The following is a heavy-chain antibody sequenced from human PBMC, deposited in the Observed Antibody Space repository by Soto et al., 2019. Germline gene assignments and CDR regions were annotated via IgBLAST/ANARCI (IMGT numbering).Heavy chain of an antibody. V-gene: IGHV4-59*11. CDR3: ARELRYFDGSRGMDV. CDR2: IYYSGST. CDR1: EGYSVGHG. J-gene: IGHJ6*02. D-gene: IGHD3-9*01. Sequence: SQPLCVSYTVAEGYSVGHGGSRISQHPGKGLEWIGYIYYSGSTNYNPSLKSRVTISVDTSKNQFSLKLSSVTAADTAVYYCARELRYFDGSRGMDVWGHGTTVTVS.